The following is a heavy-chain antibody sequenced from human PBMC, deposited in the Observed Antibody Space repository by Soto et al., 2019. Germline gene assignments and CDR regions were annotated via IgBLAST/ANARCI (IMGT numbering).Heavy chain of an antibody. Sequence: QVQLVESGGGVVHPGRSLRLSCAASGFTFRSYGIHWVGQAPGKVLEWAAFMSYEGSNKYYADSVKSRFTVSRDNSKNTLYLQMNSLRAEYTAVYYCAKVGPGYSGSDYFDYWGQGYRVSVSS. D-gene: IGHD5-12*01. CDR3: AKVGPGYSGSDYFDY. J-gene: IGHJ4*02. V-gene: IGHV3-30*18. CDR1: GFTFRSYG. CDR2: MSYEGSNK.